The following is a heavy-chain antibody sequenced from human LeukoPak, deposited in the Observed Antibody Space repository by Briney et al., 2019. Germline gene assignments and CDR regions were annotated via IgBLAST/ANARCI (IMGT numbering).Heavy chain of an antibody. D-gene: IGHD7-27*01. Sequence: PSETLSLICTVSGASISRTTYYWGWFRQPPGKGLEWIATMFYSGYTYYNPSLKSRVTISIDTSENQVSLKLSFVTAADTALYYCAKEPTGDKSFDSWGQGTLVTVSS. CDR2: MFYSGYT. V-gene: IGHV4-39*07. CDR3: AKEPTGDKSFDS. CDR1: GASISRTTYY. J-gene: IGHJ4*02.